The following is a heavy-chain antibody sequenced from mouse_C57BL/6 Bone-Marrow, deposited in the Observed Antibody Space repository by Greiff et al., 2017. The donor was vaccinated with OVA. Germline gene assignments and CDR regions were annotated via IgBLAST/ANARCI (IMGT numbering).Heavy chain of an antibody. D-gene: IGHD2-1*01. CDR1: GYTFTSYW. J-gene: IGHJ4*01. Sequence: VKLVESGAELVKPGASVKMSCKASGYTFTSYWITWVKQRPGQGLEWIGDIYPGSGSTNYNEKFKSKATLTVDTSSSTAYMQLSSLTSEDSAVYYCAIYYKDAMDYWGQGTSVTVSS. CDR3: AIYYKDAMDY. CDR2: IYPGSGST. V-gene: IGHV1-55*01.